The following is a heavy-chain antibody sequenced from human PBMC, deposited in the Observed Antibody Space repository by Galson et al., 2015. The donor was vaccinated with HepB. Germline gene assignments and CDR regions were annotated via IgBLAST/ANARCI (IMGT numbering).Heavy chain of an antibody. CDR1: GGSISSYY. CDR2: IYTSGST. Sequence: ETLSLTCTVSGGSISSYYWSWIRQPAGKGLEWIGRIYTSGSTNYNPSLKSRVTMSVDTSKNQFSLKLSSVTAADTAVYYCAREGALWLVEYYFDYWGQGTLVTVSS. J-gene: IGHJ4*02. D-gene: IGHD6-19*01. V-gene: IGHV4-4*07. CDR3: AREGALWLVEYYFDY.